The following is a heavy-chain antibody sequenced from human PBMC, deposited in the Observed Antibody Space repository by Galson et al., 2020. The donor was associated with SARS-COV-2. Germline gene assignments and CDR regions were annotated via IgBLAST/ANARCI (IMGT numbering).Heavy chain of an antibody. V-gene: IGHV3-9*03. Sequence: GGSLRLSCAASGFTFDDYAMHWVRQAPGKGLEWVSGISWNSGSIGYADSVKGRFTISRDNAKNSLYLQMNSLRAEDMALYYCAKGGKCGGDGFAIADSFYIWCQWTMVTVSS. CDR1: GFTFDDYA. D-gene: IGHD2-21*02. CDR3: AKGGKCGGDGFAIADSFYI. CDR2: ISWNSGSI. J-gene: IGHJ3*02.